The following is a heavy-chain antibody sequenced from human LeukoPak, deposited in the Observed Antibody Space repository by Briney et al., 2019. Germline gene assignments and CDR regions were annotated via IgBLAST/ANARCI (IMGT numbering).Heavy chain of an antibody. CDR2: IYHSGST. V-gene: IGHV4-30-2*01. J-gene: IGHJ2*01. CDR3: AREHSSGYYPPRYFDL. CDR1: GGSISSGGYS. Sequence: SETLSLTCAVSGGSISSGGYSWSCIRQPPGKGLEWIGYIYHSGSTYYNPSLKSRVTISVDRSKNQFSLKLSSVTAADTAVYYCAREHSSGYYPPRYFDLWGRGTLVTVSS. D-gene: IGHD3-22*01.